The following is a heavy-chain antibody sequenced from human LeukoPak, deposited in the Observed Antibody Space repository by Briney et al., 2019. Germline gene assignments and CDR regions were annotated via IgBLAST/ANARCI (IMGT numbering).Heavy chain of an antibody. CDR2: INPNSGGT. CDR3: ARDRMVRGVMCVDY. CDR1: GYTFTGYY. Sequence: GASVKVSCKASGYTFTGYYMHWVRQAPGQGLEWMGWINPNSGGTNYAQKFQGRVTMTRDTSISTAYMELSRLRSDDTAVYYCARDRMVRGVMCVDYWGQGTLVTVSS. V-gene: IGHV1-2*02. J-gene: IGHJ4*02. D-gene: IGHD3-10*01.